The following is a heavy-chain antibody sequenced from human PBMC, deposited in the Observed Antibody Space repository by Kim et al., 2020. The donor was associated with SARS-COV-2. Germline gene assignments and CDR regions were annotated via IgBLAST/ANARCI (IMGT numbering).Heavy chain of an antibody. D-gene: IGHD3-22*01. CDR2: IIPIFGTA. V-gene: IGHV1-69*13. CDR3: ARVHDSSGYYWTGVLEGYFDL. J-gene: IGHJ2*01. CDR1: GGTFSSYA. Sequence: SVKVSCKASGGTFSSYAISWVRQAPGQGLEWMGGIIPIFGTANYAQKFQGRVTITADESTSTAYMELSSLRSEDTAVYYCARVHDSSGYYWTGVLEGYFDLWGRGTLVTVSS.